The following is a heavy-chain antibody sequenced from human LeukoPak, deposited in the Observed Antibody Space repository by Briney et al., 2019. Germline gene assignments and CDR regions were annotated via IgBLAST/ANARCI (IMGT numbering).Heavy chain of an antibody. CDR3: ARTLHGIAAARIKPYYIDY. Sequence: ASVKVSCKASGYTFTSYDINWVRQATGQGLEWMGWMNPNSGNTGYAQKFQGRVTMTRNTSISTAYMELSSLRSEDTAVYYCARTLHGIAAARIKPYYIDYWGQGTLVTVSS. V-gene: IGHV1-8*01. CDR2: MNPNSGNT. D-gene: IGHD6-13*01. CDR1: GYTFTSYD. J-gene: IGHJ4*02.